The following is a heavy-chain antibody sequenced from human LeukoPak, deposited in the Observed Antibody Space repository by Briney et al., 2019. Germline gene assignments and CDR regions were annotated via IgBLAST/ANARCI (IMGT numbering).Heavy chain of an antibody. CDR3: ARDGYYCSSTSCYNYFQH. V-gene: IGHV1-46*01. CDR1: GYTFTSYY. CDR2: INPSGGST. Sequence: ASVKVSCKASGYTFTSYYMHWVRQAPGQGLEWMGIINPSGGSTSYAQKFQGRVTMTRNTSIGTAYMELSSLRSEDTAVYYCARDGYYCSSTSCYNYFQHWGQGTLVTVSS. D-gene: IGHD2-2*02. J-gene: IGHJ1*01.